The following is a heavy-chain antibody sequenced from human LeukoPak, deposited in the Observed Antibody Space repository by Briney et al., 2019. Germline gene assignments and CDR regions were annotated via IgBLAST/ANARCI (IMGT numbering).Heavy chain of an antibody. CDR3: AREYSSSY. CDR1: GFTFRNFW. CDR2: VRQDGSET. V-gene: IGHV3-7*01. D-gene: IGHD6-19*01. J-gene: IGHJ4*02. Sequence: GGSLRLSCAASGFTFRNFWMSWVRQAPGKGLEWLANVRQDGSETYYLDSVKGRFTISRDNAKNSLYLQLNSLRAEDTAVYYCAREYSSSYWGQGTLVTVSS.